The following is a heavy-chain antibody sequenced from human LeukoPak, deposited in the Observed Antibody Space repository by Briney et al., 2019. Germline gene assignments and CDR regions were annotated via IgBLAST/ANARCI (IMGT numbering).Heavy chain of an antibody. D-gene: IGHD2-15*01. CDR1: GYTFTSYD. J-gene: IGHJ6*03. CDR2: MNPNSGNT. Sequence: GASVKVSCKASGYTFTSYDINWVRQATGQGLEWMGWMNPNSGNTGYAQKFQGRVTITRNTSISTAYMELSSLRSEDTAVYYCARERPGYCSGGSCYAYYYYYYMDVWGKGTTVTVSS. V-gene: IGHV1-8*03. CDR3: ARERPGYCSGGSCYAYYYYYYMDV.